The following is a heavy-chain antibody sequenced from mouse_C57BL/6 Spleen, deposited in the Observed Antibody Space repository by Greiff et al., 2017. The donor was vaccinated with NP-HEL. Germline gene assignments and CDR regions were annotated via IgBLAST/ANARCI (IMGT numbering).Heavy chain of an antibody. Sequence: VQLQQSGAELVKPGASVKLSCTASGFNIKDYYMHWVKQRTEQGLEWIGRIEPEDGETKYAPKFQGKATITEDTYPNTAYLQLSIRTSEDTAVYYCARYGYDEEAYYAMDYWGQGTSVTVSS. CDR1: GFNIKDYY. D-gene: IGHD2-2*01. CDR2: IEPEDGET. V-gene: IGHV14-2*01. CDR3: ARYGYDEEAYYAMDY. J-gene: IGHJ4*01.